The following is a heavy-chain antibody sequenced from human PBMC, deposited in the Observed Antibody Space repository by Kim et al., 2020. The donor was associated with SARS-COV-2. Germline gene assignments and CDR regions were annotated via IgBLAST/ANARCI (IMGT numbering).Heavy chain of an antibody. CDR1: GFTFSNAW. CDR3: TTEGECSGGSCYYYYYGMDV. Sequence: GGSLRLSCAASGFTFSNAWMSWVRQAPGKGLEWVGRIKSKTDGGTTDYAAPVKGRFTISRDDSKNTLYLQMNSLKTEDTAVYYCTTEGECSGGSCYYYYYGMDVWGEGTTVTGSS. V-gene: IGHV3-15*01. J-gene: IGHJ6*04. D-gene: IGHD2-15*01. CDR2: IKSKTDGGTT.